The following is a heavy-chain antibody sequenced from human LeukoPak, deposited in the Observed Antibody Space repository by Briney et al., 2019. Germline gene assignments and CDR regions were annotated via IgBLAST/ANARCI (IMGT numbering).Heavy chain of an antibody. CDR3: AREGCSGTNCLYYFYYMDV. Sequence: PSETLSLTCTVSGGSMSSHVYYWGWIRQPPGKGLEWIGGISHGGTAYYKPSLKSRVTISVDTSNNQFSLKLSSVTAADTAVYYCAREGCSGTNCLYYFYYMDVWGKGTTVTVSS. J-gene: IGHJ6*03. CDR2: ISHGGTA. D-gene: IGHD2-2*01. V-gene: IGHV4-39*07. CDR1: GGSMSSHVYY.